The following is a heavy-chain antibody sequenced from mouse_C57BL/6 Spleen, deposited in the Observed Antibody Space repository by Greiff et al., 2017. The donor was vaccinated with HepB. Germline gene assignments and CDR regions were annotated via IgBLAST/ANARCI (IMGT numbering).Heavy chain of an antibody. CDR2: IDPSDSYT. J-gene: IGHJ2*01. V-gene: IGHV1-50*01. CDR1: GYTFTSYW. CDR3: AREGITTVAGGYFDY. D-gene: IGHD1-1*01. Sequence: VQLQQSGAELVKPGASVKLSCKASGYTFTSYWMQWVKQRPGQGLEWIGEIDPSDSYTNYNQKFKGKATLTVDTSSSTAYMQLSSLTSEDSAVYYCAREGITTVAGGYFDYWGQGTTLTVSS.